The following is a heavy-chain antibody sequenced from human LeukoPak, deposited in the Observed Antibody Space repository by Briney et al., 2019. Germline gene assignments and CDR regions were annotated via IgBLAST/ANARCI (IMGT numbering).Heavy chain of an antibody. J-gene: IGHJ5*02. CDR3: ARPLHSSSSA. V-gene: IGHV4-39*01. Sequence: KTSETLSLTCTVSGGSISSSSYYWGWIRQPPGKGLEWIGSIYYSGSTYYNPSLKSRVTISVDTSKNQFSLKLSSVTAADTAVYYCARPLHSSSSAWGQGTLVTVSS. CDR2: IYYSGST. D-gene: IGHD6-6*01. CDR1: GGSISSSSYY.